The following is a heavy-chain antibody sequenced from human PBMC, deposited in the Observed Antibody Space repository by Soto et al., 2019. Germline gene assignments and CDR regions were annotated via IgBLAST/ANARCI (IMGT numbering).Heavy chain of an antibody. CDR2: ISSSSQNI. CDR3: ARDQSRGQVFYYYMDV. D-gene: IGHD3-10*01. J-gene: IGHJ6*03. Sequence: EVQLVESGGGLVQPGGSLRLSCAASEFTFSTYAMNWVRQAPGKGLEWVSYISSSSQNIRYADSVKGRFTISRDNAKNSLDLQMSSLRAEDTAVYYCARDQSRGQVFYYYMDVWGKGTTVTVSS. V-gene: IGHV3-48*01. CDR1: EFTFSTYA.